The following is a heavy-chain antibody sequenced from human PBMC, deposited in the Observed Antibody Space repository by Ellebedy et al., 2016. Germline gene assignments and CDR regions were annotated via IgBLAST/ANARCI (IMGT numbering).Heavy chain of an antibody. CDR1: GFTFSSYS. Sequence: GGSLRLXXAASGFTFSSYSMNWVRQAPGKGLEWVSYISSSSSTIYYADSVKGRFTISRDNAKNSLYLQMNSLRAEDTAVYYCAKIGASSNSEHWGRGTLVTVAS. J-gene: IGHJ4*02. V-gene: IGHV3-48*04. CDR2: ISSSSSTI. CDR3: AKIGASSNSEH. D-gene: IGHD6-13*01.